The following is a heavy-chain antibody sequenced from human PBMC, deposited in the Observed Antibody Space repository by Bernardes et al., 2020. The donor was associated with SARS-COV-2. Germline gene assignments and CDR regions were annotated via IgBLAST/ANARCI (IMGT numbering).Heavy chain of an antibody. Sequence: GGSLRLSRAASGFTFSSFWMAWVRQAPGKGLEWVANINEDGGVTYYVDSVKGRFTISRDNAKNSLYLQMNSLRGEDTAVYYCARTVAAPADYWGQGTLVTVSS. J-gene: IGHJ4*02. CDR1: GFTFSSFW. CDR3: ARTVAAPADY. D-gene: IGHD6-13*01. V-gene: IGHV3-7*03. CDR2: INEDGGVT.